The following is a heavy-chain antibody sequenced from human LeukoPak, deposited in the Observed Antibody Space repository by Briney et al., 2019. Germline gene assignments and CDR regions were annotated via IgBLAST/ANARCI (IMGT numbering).Heavy chain of an antibody. Sequence: VASVKVSCKASGYTFTSYAMNWVRQAPGQGLEWMGWINTNTGNPTYAQGFTGRFVFSLDTSVCTAYLQISSLKAEDTAVYYCAREGTYYYDSSGYYFLDYWGQGTLVTVSS. J-gene: IGHJ4*02. D-gene: IGHD3-22*01. CDR1: GYTFTSYA. V-gene: IGHV7-4-1*02. CDR2: INTNTGNP. CDR3: AREGTYYYDSSGYYFLDY.